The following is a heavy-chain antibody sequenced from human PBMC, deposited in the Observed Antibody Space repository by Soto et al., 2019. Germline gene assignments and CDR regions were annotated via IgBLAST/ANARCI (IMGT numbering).Heavy chain of an antibody. J-gene: IGHJ3*01. CDR1: GFTFINYA. CDR3: AKKGLGSLKTFCSNSDCHYAFDL. V-gene: IGHV3-23*01. CDR2: ISGGGDGT. D-gene: IGHD2-8*01. Sequence: EVQLLESGGGLVQPGGSLRLSCAASGFTFINYAMIWVRQAPGKGLEWVSTISGGGDGTYYADSVKGHFTISRDNSKKTLDLQMNSLRAEDTAIYYCAKKGLGSLKTFCSNSDCHYAFDLWGQGTVVTVSS.